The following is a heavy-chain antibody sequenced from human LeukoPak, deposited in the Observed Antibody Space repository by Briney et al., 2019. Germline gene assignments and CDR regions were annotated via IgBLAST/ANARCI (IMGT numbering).Heavy chain of an antibody. J-gene: IGHJ3*02. CDR1: GGSMSRYY. CDR2: ISYIGST. D-gene: IGHD1-1*01. Sequence: PAETLSLTCTASGGSMSRYYWSWIRQPPGKGLEWLGYISYIGSTNYSPSLKSRVTISVDTSKNQFSLRLSSVTAADTAVYFCAGDQLALNALNIWGQGTMVTVSS. CDR3: AGDQLALNALNI. V-gene: IGHV4-59*01.